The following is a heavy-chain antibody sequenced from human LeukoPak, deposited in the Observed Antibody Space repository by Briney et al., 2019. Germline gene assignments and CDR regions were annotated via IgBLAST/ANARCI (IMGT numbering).Heavy chain of an antibody. CDR1: GFTFSSYS. Sequence: TGGSLRLSCAASGFTFSSYSMNWVRQAPGKGLEWVSSISSSSSYIYYVDSVKGRFTISRDNAKNSLYLQMNSLRAEDTALYYCAKGPRIVVVPAAIEAWGQGTLVTVSS. CDR3: AKGPRIVVVPAAIEA. V-gene: IGHV3-21*04. D-gene: IGHD2-2*01. CDR2: ISSSSSYI. J-gene: IGHJ5*02.